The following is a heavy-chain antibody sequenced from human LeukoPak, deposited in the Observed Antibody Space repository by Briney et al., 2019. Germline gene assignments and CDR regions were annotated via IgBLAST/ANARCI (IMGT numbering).Heavy chain of an antibody. Sequence: GGSLRLSCAVSGFTFSSYSMNWVRQAPGKGLEWVSSISSSSSYIYYADSVKGRFTISRDNAKNSLYLQMNSLRAEDTAVYYCASYDYGAFDIWGQGTMVTVSS. CDR1: GFTFSSYS. J-gene: IGHJ3*02. CDR3: ASYDYGAFDI. V-gene: IGHV3-21*01. D-gene: IGHD4-17*01. CDR2: ISSSSSYI.